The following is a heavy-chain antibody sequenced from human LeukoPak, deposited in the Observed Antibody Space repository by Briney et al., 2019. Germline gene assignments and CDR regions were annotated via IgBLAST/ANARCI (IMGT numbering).Heavy chain of an antibody. J-gene: IGHJ3*02. D-gene: IGHD3-22*01. Sequence: PGGSLRLSCAASGFTFSSYAMHWVRQAPGKGLEWVAVISYDGSNKYYADSVKGRFTISRDNSKNTLYLQMNSLRAEDTAVYYCAKVRYYYDSSGYLDAFDIWGQGTMVTVSS. CDR3: AKVRYYYDSSGYLDAFDI. V-gene: IGHV3-30-3*01. CDR2: ISYDGSNK. CDR1: GFTFSSYA.